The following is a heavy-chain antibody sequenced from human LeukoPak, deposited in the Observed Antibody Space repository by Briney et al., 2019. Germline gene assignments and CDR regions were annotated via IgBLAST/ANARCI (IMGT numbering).Heavy chain of an antibody. CDR2: ISYDGSNI. J-gene: IGHJ4*02. D-gene: IGHD6-19*01. Sequence: GGSLRLSCAASGFTFSSYAMHWVRQAPGKGLEWVVVISYDGSNIYYADSVKGRFTISRDNSRNTLYLQMNSLRAEGTAVYYCARGWSYFDYWGQGTLVTVSS. V-gene: IGHV3-30*01. CDR3: ARGWSYFDY. CDR1: GFTFSSYA.